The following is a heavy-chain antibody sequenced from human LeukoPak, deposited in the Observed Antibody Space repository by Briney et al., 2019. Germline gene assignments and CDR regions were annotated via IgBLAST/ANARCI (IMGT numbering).Heavy chain of an antibody. J-gene: IGHJ6*02. CDR2: INHSGST. CDR3: ARGDYSNYIYYYYGMDV. Sequence: PSETLSLTCAVYGGSFSGYYWSWIRQPPGKGLEWIGEINHSGSTNYNPSLKSRVTISVDTSKNQFSLKLSSVTAADTAVYYCARGDYSNYIYYYYGMDVWGQGTTVTVSS. D-gene: IGHD4-11*01. CDR1: GGSFSGYY. V-gene: IGHV4-34*01.